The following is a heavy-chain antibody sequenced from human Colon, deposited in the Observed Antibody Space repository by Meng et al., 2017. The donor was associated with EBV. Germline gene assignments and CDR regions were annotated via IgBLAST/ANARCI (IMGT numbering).Heavy chain of an antibody. J-gene: IGHJ4*02. CDR1: GGSISISSYY. Sequence: EAGPGLRNPSGTLSSPCTVSGGSISISSYYWGWIRQPPGKGLEWIGSIYYNGSTYYNPSLKSRVTISVDTSKNQFSLKLNSVTAADTAVYYCARRRYYYGSGSYHSYYFDYWGQGALVTVSS. D-gene: IGHD3-10*01. V-gene: IGHV4-39*01. CDR2: IYYNGST. CDR3: ARRRYYYGSGSYHSYYFDY.